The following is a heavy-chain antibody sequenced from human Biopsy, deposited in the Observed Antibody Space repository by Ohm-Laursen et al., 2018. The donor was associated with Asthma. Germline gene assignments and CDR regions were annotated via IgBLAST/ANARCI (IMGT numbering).Heavy chain of an antibody. D-gene: IGHD2-2*01. J-gene: IGHJ4*02. CDR3: ARKAGPCISRTCYSLDF. V-gene: IGHV1-69*13. CDR2: INSVFGTT. Sequence: ASVKVSCKSLGGTFNTYVIGWVRQAPGQGLEWMGGINSVFGTTTYPQKFQDRVTITADDSTSTVYMELSSLRSEDTAVYYCARKAGPCISRTCYSLDFWGQGALVTVSS. CDR1: GGTFNTYV.